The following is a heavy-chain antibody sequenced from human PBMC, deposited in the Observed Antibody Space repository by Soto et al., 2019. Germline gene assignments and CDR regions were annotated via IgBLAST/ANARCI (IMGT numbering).Heavy chain of an antibody. Sequence: SETLSLTCTVSGGSVSSGSYYWSWIRQPPGKGLEWIGYIYYSGSTNYNPSLKSRVTISVDTSKNQFSLKLSSVTAADTAVYYFAVHAGGYDSFDYWGQGTLVTVSS. CDR3: AVHAGGYDSFDY. V-gene: IGHV4-61*01. J-gene: IGHJ4*02. CDR2: IYYSGST. CDR1: GGSVSSGSYY. D-gene: IGHD5-12*01.